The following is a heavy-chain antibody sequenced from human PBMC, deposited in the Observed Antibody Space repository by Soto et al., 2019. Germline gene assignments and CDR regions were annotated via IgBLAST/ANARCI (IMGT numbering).Heavy chain of an antibody. CDR1: GGSFSGYY. CDR2: INHSGST. Sequence: SETLSLTCAVYGGSFSGYYWSWIRQPPGKGLEWIGEINHSGSTNYNPSLKSRVTISVDTSKNQFSLKLSSVTAADTAVYYCARGIIAAAGTPNPPNFDYWGQGTLVTVSS. V-gene: IGHV4-34*01. CDR3: ARGIIAAAGTPNPPNFDY. D-gene: IGHD6-13*01. J-gene: IGHJ4*02.